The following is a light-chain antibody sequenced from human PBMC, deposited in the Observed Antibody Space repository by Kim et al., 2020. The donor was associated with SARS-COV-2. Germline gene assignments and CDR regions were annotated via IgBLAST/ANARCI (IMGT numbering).Light chain of an antibody. V-gene: IGLV7-43*01. J-gene: IGLJ1*01. Sequence: QAVVTQEPSLTVSPGGTVTLTCASSTGAVTSASYPTWFQQRPAQAPRSLIYGTSNKHSWTLARFSGSLLGGKAALTLSGVQPEDEAEYYCLLYYGGAYVFGTGTKVTVL. CDR2: GTS. CDR1: TGAVTSASY. CDR3: LLYYGGAYV.